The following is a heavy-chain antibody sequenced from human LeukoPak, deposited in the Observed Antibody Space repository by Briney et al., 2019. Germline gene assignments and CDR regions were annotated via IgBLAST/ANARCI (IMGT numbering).Heavy chain of an antibody. Sequence: SETLSLTCAVYGGSFSGYYWGWIRQPPGKGLEWIGEINHSGSTNYNPSLKSRVTISVDTSKNQFSLRLSSVTAADTAVYYCARGSPYNWNDVVFDYWGQGTLVTVSS. CDR3: ARGSPYNWNDVVFDY. J-gene: IGHJ4*02. D-gene: IGHD1-20*01. CDR2: INHSGST. CDR1: GGSFSGYY. V-gene: IGHV4-34*01.